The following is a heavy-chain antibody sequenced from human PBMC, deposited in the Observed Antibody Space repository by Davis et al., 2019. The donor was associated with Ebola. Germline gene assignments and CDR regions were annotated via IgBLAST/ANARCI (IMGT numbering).Heavy chain of an antibody. CDR3: ARDYVY. CDR2: IYHSGIT. J-gene: IGHJ4*02. Sequence: SETLSLTCTVSGYSINRGFTWGWIRQPPGKGLEWIGSIYHSGITNYSPSLKSRVTISADTSKNQFSLRLKSVTAADTAMYYCARDYVYWGQGTLVTVSS. CDR1: GYSINRGFT. D-gene: IGHD1-14*01. V-gene: IGHV4-38-2*02.